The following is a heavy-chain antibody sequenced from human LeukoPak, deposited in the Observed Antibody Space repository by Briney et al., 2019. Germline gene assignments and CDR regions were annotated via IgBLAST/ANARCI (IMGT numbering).Heavy chain of an antibody. CDR2: MNPNSGNT. V-gene: IGHV1-8*01. Sequence: ASVKVSCKASGYSFTNYDINWVRQATGQGLEWMGWMNPNSGNTAYAQKFQGRVTMTRHPSITTAYMELSSLKSEDTAVYFCARADYDTSASTRKQIDYWGQGTLVTVSS. CDR1: GYSFTNYD. J-gene: IGHJ4*02. CDR3: ARADYDTSASTRKQIDY. D-gene: IGHD3-22*01.